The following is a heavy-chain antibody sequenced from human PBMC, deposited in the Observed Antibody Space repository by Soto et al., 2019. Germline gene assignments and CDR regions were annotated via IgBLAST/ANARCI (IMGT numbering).Heavy chain of an antibody. CDR1: GGTFSRHA. CDR2: IIPFFGTA. V-gene: IGHV1-69*01. J-gene: IGHJ4*02. D-gene: IGHD3-22*01. CDR3: ARGWGYDSNDYYYAY. Sequence: QVQLVQSGAEVRKPGSSVKVSCKASGGTFSRHAISWVRQAPGQGLEWMGGIIPFFGTANHAHKLQARVTIIAAEPTSTVYKELSSLRSEDTAMYYCARGWGYDSNDYYYAYWGQGTLVIVSS.